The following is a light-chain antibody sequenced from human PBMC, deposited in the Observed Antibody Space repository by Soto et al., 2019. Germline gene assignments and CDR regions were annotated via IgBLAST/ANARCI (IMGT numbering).Light chain of an antibody. V-gene: IGKV1-5*01. CDR3: QQYNSYSFT. J-gene: IGKJ3*01. CDR2: DAS. CDR1: QSISSW. Sequence: DIPMTQSPSTLSASVGDRVTITCRASQSISSWLAWYQQKPWKAPKLLIYDASSLESGVPSRFSGSGSGTEFTLTISSLQPDDFATYYCQQYNSYSFTFGPGNKVDIK.